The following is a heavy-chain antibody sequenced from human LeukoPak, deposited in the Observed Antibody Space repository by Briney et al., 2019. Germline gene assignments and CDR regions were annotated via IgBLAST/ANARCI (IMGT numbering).Heavy chain of an antibody. Sequence: GGSLRLSCAASGFVFSTYAMHWVRQAPGKGLEYVSGISGNGGYTDYANSVKGRFTISRDNFKNTLYLQMGSLRAEDMAVYYCARDLFSGAEMATFDYWGQRTLVTVSS. J-gene: IGHJ4*02. CDR2: ISGNGGYT. CDR1: GFVFSTYA. D-gene: IGHD5-24*01. V-gene: IGHV3-64*01. CDR3: ARDLFSGAEMATFDY.